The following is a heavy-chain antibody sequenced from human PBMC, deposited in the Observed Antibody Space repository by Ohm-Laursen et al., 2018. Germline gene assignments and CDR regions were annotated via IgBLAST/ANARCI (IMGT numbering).Heavy chain of an antibody. CDR2: FDPEDGET. J-gene: IGHJ4*02. V-gene: IGHV1-24*01. CDR3: AIHDYYDSSGYYVSGDY. Sequence: SSVTVSCKVSGYTLSELSMHWVRQAPGKGLEWMGGFDPEDGETIYAQKFQGRVTMTEDTSTDTAYMELSSLRSEDTAVYYCAIHDYYDSSGYYVSGDYWGQGTLVTVSS. CDR1: GYTLSELS. D-gene: IGHD3-22*01.